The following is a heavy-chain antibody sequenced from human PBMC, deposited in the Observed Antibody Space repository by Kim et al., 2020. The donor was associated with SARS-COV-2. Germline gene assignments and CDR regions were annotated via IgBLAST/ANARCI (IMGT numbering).Heavy chain of an antibody. CDR3: ARGNYATSFDY. CDR2: ST. J-gene: IGHJ4*02. V-gene: IGHV4-59*09. D-gene: IGHD1-7*01. Sequence: STQYSPSLKSRVSISADTSKNQFSLRLSSVTSADTAVYYCARGNYATSFDYWGQGTLVTVSS.